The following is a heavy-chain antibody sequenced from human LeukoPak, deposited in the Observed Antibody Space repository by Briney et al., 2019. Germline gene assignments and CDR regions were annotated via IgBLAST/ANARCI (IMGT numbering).Heavy chain of an antibody. CDR1: GYTFTSYD. D-gene: IGHD1-14*01. CDR2: MSPNSGNT. V-gene: IGHV1-8*01. J-gene: IGHJ1*01. Sequence: ASVKVSCKASGYTFTSYDINWVRQATGQGLEWMGWMSPNSGNTGYAQKFQGRVTMTRNTSISTAYMELSSLRSEDTAVYYCARVRYPGTEYFQHWGQGTLVTVSS. CDR3: ARVRYPGTEYFQH.